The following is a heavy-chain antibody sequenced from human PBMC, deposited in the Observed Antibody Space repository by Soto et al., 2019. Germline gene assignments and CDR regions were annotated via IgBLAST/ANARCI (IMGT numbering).Heavy chain of an antibody. Sequence: QVQLQESGPGLVKPSQTLSLTCTVSGGSISSGGYYWSWIRQHPGKGLEWIGYIYYSGSTYYNPSLKSRVTISVDTSKNQFSLKLSSVTAADTAVYYCARDKPGIAVAGTGWFDPWGQGTLVTVSS. CDR2: IYYSGST. CDR1: GGSISSGGYY. D-gene: IGHD6-19*01. J-gene: IGHJ5*02. CDR3: ARDKPGIAVAGTGWFDP. V-gene: IGHV4-31*03.